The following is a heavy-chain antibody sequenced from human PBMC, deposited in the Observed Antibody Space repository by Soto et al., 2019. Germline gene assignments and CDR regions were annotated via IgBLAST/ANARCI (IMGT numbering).Heavy chain of an antibody. CDR3: AGHRAVSVGLPMSPPMIAFDI. D-gene: IGHD6-19*01. CDR2: IYYSGST. CDR1: GGSISSSSYY. J-gene: IGHJ3*02. V-gene: IGHV4-39*01. Sequence: SETLSLTCTVSGGSISSSSYYWGWIRQPPGKGLEWIGSIYYSGSTYYNPSLKSRVTISVDTSKNLFSLKLSSVTAAGTAVYYCAGHRAVSVGLPMSPPMIAFDIWGQGTMVTVSS.